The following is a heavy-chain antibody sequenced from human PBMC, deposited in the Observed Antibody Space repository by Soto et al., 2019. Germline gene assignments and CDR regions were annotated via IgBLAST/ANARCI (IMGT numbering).Heavy chain of an antibody. D-gene: IGHD2-2*01. CDR1: GFTFSNYA. V-gene: IGHV3-23*01. J-gene: IGHJ6*02. CDR2: ITGSGINT. Sequence: VQLLESGGDLVQPGGSLRLSCATSGFTFSNYAMSWVRQAPGKGLEWVSTITGSGINTFYADSVKGRFTISRDNSKNTLYLQMNSLRAEDTAVYYCANADCSSSSCSGFYGMDVWGQGTTVTVSS. CDR3: ANADCSSSSCSGFYGMDV.